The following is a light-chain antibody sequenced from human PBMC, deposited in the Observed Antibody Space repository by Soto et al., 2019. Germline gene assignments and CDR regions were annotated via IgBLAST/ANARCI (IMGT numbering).Light chain of an antibody. CDR1: QTISSW. Sequence: IQLTQSPSSLSASTGDRVTIPCRASQTISSWLAWYQQKPGKAPKLLIYKAPTLKSGVPSRFSGSGSGTEFTLTISSLQPDDFATYYCQHYNSYSEAFGQGTKVDIK. CDR3: QHYNSYSEA. V-gene: IGKV1-5*03. J-gene: IGKJ1*01. CDR2: KAP.